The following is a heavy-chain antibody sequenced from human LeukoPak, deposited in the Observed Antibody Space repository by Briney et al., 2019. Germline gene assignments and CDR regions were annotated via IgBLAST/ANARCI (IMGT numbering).Heavy chain of an antibody. Sequence: PSETLSLTCTVSGASISSGSYYWNWIRQPPGKGLEWIGSIYHSGSTYYNPSLKSRVTISVDTSKNQFSLKLSSVAAADTAVYYCARGLGTATTGGYWGQGTLVTVSS. CDR1: GASISSGSYY. CDR3: ARGLGTATTGGY. CDR2: IYHSGST. D-gene: IGHD1-1*01. V-gene: IGHV4-39*07. J-gene: IGHJ4*02.